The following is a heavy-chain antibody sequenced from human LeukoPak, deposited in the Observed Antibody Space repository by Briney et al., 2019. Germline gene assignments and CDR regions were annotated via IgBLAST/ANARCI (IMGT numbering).Heavy chain of an antibody. V-gene: IGHV1-46*01. CDR2: INPSGGST. CDR3: ARSTRSYSGYDFPAY. J-gene: IGHJ4*02. Sequence: ASVKVSCKASGYTFTSYYIHWVRQAPGQGLEWMGIINPSGGSTSYAQKFQGRVTMTRDTSTSTVYMDPSSLRSEDTAVYYCARSTRSYSGYDFPAYWGQGTLVTVSS. D-gene: IGHD5-12*01. CDR1: GYTFTSYY.